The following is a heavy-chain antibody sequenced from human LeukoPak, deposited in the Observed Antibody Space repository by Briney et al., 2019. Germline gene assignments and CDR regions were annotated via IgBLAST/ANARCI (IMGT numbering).Heavy chain of an antibody. Sequence: SETLSLTCAVYGGSFSGYYWSLIRQPPGQGLEWIGEINHSGSTNYNPSLKSRVTISVDTSMNQFSLKLSSVTAADTAVYYCARDADLYYYDSSGYQTPGAFDIWGQGTMVTVSS. V-gene: IGHV4-34*01. D-gene: IGHD3-22*01. CDR3: ARDADLYYYDSSGYQTPGAFDI. CDR2: INHSGST. J-gene: IGHJ3*02. CDR1: GGSFSGYY.